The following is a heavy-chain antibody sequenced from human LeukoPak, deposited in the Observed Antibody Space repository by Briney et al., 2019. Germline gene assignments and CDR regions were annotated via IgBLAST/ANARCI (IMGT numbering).Heavy chain of an antibody. D-gene: IGHD7-27*01. V-gene: IGHV3-48*03. CDR1: GLTFRSYE. CDR2: ISSGGSIT. J-gene: IGHJ4*02. Sequence: GGSLRLSCVVSGLTFRSYEMNWVRQAPGKGLEWVSYISSGGSITYYADSVKGRFTISRDDAKNSLYLQMNSLRVEDTAIYYCARTESNWAFDYWGQGTLVTVSA. CDR3: ARTESNWAFDY.